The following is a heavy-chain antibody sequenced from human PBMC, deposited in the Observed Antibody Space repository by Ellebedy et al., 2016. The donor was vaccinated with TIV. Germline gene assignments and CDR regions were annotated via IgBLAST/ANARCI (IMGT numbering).Heavy chain of an antibody. CDR2: IYHSGST. V-gene: IGHV4-38-2*02. CDR1: GYSISSGYY. Sequence: SETLSLXCAVYGYSISSGYYWGWIRQPPGKGLEWIGSIYHSGSTYYNPSLKSRVTISVDTSKNQFSLKLSSVTAADTAVFYCARDTYYYGSGSYPYFDYWGQGTLVIVSS. D-gene: IGHD3-10*01. J-gene: IGHJ4*02. CDR3: ARDTYYYGSGSYPYFDY.